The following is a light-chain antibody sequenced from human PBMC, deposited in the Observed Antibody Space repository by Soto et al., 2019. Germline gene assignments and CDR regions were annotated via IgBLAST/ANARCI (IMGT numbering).Light chain of an antibody. CDR1: QSIFHW. CDR3: QHYSRYSIT. Sequence: DIQMTQSPSTLSASVGDRVTITCRASQSIFHWLAWYQQKPGKAPTFVIYQASSLESGVPSRFSGSGFGTEFTLTISSLKTDDFTTYYCQHYSRYSITFGGGTKVEMK. CDR2: QAS. J-gene: IGKJ4*01. V-gene: IGKV1-5*03.